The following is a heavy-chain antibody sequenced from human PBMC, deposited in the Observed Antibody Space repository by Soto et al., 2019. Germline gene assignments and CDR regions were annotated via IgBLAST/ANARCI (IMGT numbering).Heavy chain of an antibody. D-gene: IGHD3-10*01. CDR1: GGSFSGYY. V-gene: IGHV4-34*01. Sequence: PSETLSLTCAVYGGSFSGYYWSWIRQPPGKGLEWIGEINHSGSTNYNPSLKSRVTISVDTSKNQFPLKLSSVTAADTAVYYCARGGTYYYGSGIPFDPWGQGTLVTVSS. J-gene: IGHJ5*02. CDR2: INHSGST. CDR3: ARGGTYYYGSGIPFDP.